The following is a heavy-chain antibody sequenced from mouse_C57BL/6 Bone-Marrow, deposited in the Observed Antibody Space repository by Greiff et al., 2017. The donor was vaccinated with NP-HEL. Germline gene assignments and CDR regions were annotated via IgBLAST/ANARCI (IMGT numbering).Heavy chain of an antibody. D-gene: IGHD2-5*01. J-gene: IGHJ4*01. Sequence: DVKLVESGAELVRPGASVKLSCTASGFNIKDDYMHWVKQRPEQGLEWIGWIDPENGDTEYDSKFQGKATLTADTSSNTAYLQLSSLTSEDTAVYYCTTEAYYSNYDAMDDWGQGTSVTVSS. CDR1: GFNIKDDY. V-gene: IGHV14-4*01. CDR3: TTEAYYSNYDAMDD. CDR2: IDPENGDT.